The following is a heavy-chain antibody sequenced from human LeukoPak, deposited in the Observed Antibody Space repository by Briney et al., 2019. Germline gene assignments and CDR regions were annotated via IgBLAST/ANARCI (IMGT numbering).Heavy chain of an antibody. J-gene: IGHJ4*02. D-gene: IGHD6-13*01. Sequence: SETLSLTCAVYGGSFSGYYWSWIRQPPGKGLEWIGEINHSGSTNYNPSLKSRVTISVDTSKNQFSLKLSSVTAADTAVYYCASRGYSRVFDYWGQGTLVTVSS. CDR3: ASRGYSRVFDY. CDR2: INHSGST. CDR1: GGSFSGYY. V-gene: IGHV4-34*01.